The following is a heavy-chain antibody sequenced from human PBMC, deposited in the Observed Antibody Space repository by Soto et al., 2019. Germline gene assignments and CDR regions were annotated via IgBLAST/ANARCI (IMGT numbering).Heavy chain of an antibody. CDR1: GGSISNDGYS. CDR2: INHGGNT. V-gene: IGHV4-30-2*01. CDR3: ARGLERDAYKLDG. J-gene: IGHJ4*02. D-gene: IGHD3-3*01. Sequence: QLQLQESGSGLVKSSQTLSLACAVSGGSISNDGYSWSWIRQPPGKGLEWIGYINHGGNTYYNPSHKRRVTIAVDRSKKQFSLKLSTVTAADTAMYYCARGLERDAYKLDGWGPGTLVTVSS.